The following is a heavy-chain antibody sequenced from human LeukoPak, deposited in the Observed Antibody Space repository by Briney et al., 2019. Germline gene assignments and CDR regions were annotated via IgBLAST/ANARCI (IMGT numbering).Heavy chain of an antibody. J-gene: IGHJ5*02. V-gene: IGHV1-18*01. D-gene: IGHD2-2*01. CDR3: ARDLYCSSTSCPLGWWFDP. CDR1: GYTFTSYG. Sequence: ASVKVSCKASGYTFTSYGISWVRQAPGQGLEWMGWISAYNGNTNYAQKLQGRVTMTTDPPTSTAYMELRSLRSDDTAVYYCARDLYCSSTSCPLGWWFDPWGQGTLVTVSS. CDR2: ISAYNGNT.